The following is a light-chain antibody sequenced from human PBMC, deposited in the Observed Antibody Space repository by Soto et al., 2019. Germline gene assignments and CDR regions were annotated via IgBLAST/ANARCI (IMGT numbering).Light chain of an antibody. CDR3: QQANSPYS. CDR2: GAS. CDR1: HDVSSW. Sequence: DIQMTQSPSSFSASVGDRVTITCRASHDVSSWLAWYQQKPGKASRLLIYGASTLQSGVPSRFSGSGSRTDFTLTISSLQPEDFATYYCQQANSPYSFGQGTKLEIK. J-gene: IGKJ2*03. V-gene: IGKV1-12*01.